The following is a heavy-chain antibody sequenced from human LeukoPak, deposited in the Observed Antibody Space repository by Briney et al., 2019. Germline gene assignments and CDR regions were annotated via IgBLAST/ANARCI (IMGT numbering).Heavy chain of an antibody. Sequence: GGSLRLSCAASGFTVSSNYMSWVRQAPGKGLEWVAFIRFDGTNRYYADSVKGRFTISRDNPKNTLYLQMNSLRAEDTAVYYCAKDGFRDYYDSSGYGPRGVGAFDIWGQGTMVTVSS. V-gene: IGHV3-30*02. CDR2: IRFDGTNR. CDR3: AKDGFRDYYDSSGYGPRGVGAFDI. D-gene: IGHD3-22*01. CDR1: GFTVSSNY. J-gene: IGHJ3*02.